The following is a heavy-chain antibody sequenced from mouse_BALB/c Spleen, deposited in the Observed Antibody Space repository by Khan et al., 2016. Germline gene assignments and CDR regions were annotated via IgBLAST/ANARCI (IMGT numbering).Heavy chain of an antibody. CDR2: INTYSGES. CDR3: ARYRYYYGSSKYFDV. CDR1: GYTFTNYG. J-gene: IGHJ1*01. V-gene: IGHV9-3-1*01. Sequence: QVQLQQSGPELKKPGKTVKISCKASGYTFTNYGMNWVKQAPGKGLKWMGWINTYSGESTYADDFKGRFAFSLATSANTAYLQINNLTNEDTATYVCARYRYYYGSSKYFDVWGAGTTVTVSS. D-gene: IGHD1-1*01.